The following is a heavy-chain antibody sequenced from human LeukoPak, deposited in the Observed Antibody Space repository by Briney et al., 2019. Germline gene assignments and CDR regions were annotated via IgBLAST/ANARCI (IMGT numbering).Heavy chain of an antibody. V-gene: IGHV4-39*01. Sequence: NASETLSLTRTVSGGSITDTYYYWGWIRQPPGKGLEWVGTVYYTGNTYYHPSLKSRVTISVDASNNQFSLNLRYVTATDTAVYYCARIAVVVRDRDLIAEYFQYWGQGSLVTVSS. D-gene: IGHD3-3*01. CDR3: ARIAVVVRDRDLIAEYFQY. J-gene: IGHJ1*01. CDR2: VYYTGNT. CDR1: GGSITDTYYY.